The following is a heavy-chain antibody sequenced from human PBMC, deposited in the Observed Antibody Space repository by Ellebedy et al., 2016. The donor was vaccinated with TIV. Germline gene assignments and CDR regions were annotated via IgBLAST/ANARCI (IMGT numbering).Heavy chain of an antibody. CDR3: ARGAHYYDSSYFDY. CDR2: IYYSGST. Sequence: MPGGSLRLSCTVSGGSISSYYWSWIRQPPGKGLEWIGYIYYSGSTNYNPSLKSRVTISVDTSKNQFSLKLSSVTAADTAVYYCARGAHYYDSSYFDYWGQGTLVTVSS. D-gene: IGHD3-22*01. CDR1: GGSISSYY. V-gene: IGHV4-59*01. J-gene: IGHJ4*02.